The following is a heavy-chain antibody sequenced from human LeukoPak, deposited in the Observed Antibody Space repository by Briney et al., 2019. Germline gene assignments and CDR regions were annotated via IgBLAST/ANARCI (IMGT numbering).Heavy chain of an antibody. D-gene: IGHD1-26*01. V-gene: IGHV4-59*01. CDR3: VRNGVGATRNWFDP. CDR2: IYYSGST. CDR1: GGSISSYY. J-gene: IGHJ5*02. Sequence: SETLSLTCTVSGGSISSYYWSWIRQPPGKGLEWIGYIYYSGSTNYNPSLKSRVTISVDTSKNQFSLKLSSVTAADTAVYYCVRNGVGATRNWFDPWGQGTLVTVSS.